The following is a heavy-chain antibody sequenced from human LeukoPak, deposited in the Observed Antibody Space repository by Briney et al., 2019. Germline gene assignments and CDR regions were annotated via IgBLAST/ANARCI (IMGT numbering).Heavy chain of an antibody. Sequence: PGGSLRLSCAVSDFNVISNYMTWVRQAPGKGLECISVIHSNDDTYYAASVRGRFTISRDTSKYMLYLQMNSLRAEDTAIYFCTSGHAAMGEHWGQGPLGTVSS. CDR3: TSGHAAMGEH. CDR1: DFNVISNY. J-gene: IGHJ4*02. CDR2: IHSNDDT. D-gene: IGHD1/OR15-1a*01. V-gene: IGHV3-53*01.